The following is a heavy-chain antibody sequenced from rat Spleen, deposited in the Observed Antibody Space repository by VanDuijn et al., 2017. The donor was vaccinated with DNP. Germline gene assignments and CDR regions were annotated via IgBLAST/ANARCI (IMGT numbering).Heavy chain of an antibody. CDR1: GFTFSDSY. CDR3: AGRPPPTRGPVDY. D-gene: IGHD1-4*01. CDR2: INYDGRST. Sequence: EVQLVESGGGLVQPGRSLKLSCAASGFTFSDSYMAWVRQAPTKGLEWVATINYDGRSTYYRDSVKGRCTISRDNAKSTLYLQMDSLRSEDTATYYCAGRPPPTRGPVDYWGQGVMVTVSS. V-gene: IGHV5-17*01. J-gene: IGHJ2*01.